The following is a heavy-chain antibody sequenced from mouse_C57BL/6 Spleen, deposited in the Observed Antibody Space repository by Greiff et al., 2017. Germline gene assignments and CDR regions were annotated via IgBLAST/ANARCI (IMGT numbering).Heavy chain of an antibody. CDR1: GFTFTDYY. D-gene: IGHD2-1*01. CDR3: ARLYGNYVWYFDV. CDR2: IRNKANGYTT. Sequence: EVMLVESGGGLVQPGGSLSLSCAASGFTFTDYYMSWVRQPPGKALEWLGFIRNKANGYTTEYSASVKGRFTISRDNSHSILYLQMNALRAEDRDAYACARLYGNYVWYFDVWGTGTTVTVAS. V-gene: IGHV7-3*01. J-gene: IGHJ1*03.